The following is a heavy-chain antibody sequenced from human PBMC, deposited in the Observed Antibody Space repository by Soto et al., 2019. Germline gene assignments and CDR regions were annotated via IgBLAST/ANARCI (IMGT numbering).Heavy chain of an antibody. V-gene: IGHV3-30*18. Sequence: GGSLRLSCAASRFTFSNYGMHWVRQTPGKGLEWVAVISYDGSNKYYADSVKGRFTISRDNSKNTLYLLMNSLRAEDTAVYYCVKGGYHYFDYWGQGT. CDR3: VKGGYHYFDY. D-gene: IGHD5-12*01. CDR1: RFTFSNYG. CDR2: ISYDGSNK. J-gene: IGHJ4*02.